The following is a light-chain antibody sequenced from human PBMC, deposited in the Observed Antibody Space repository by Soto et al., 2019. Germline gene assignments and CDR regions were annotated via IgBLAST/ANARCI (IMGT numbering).Light chain of an antibody. CDR2: SND. CDR1: SSNIGGNT. CDR3: AAWDDSLNGWV. V-gene: IGLV1-44*01. Sequence: QSVLTQPPSASATPGQRVTISCSGSSSNIGGNTVNWYQQVPGTAPKLLIYSNDQRPSGVPDRFSGSKSGTSASLAISGRQSEDEADYYCAAWDDSLNGWVFGGGTKLTVL. J-gene: IGLJ3*02.